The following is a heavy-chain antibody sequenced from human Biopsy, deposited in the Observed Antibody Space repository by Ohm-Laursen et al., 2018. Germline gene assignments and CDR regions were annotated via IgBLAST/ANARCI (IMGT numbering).Heavy chain of an antibody. V-gene: IGHV4-34*01. J-gene: IGHJ5*02. CDR1: GGSFRGYY. D-gene: IGHD3-10*01. CDR3: ARGLPRIAPMVRGRRTWFDP. Sequence: SGTLSLTWAVYGGSFRGYYWGWIRPTPREGVEGVGEINHNGSTNYKPSLDSRVAISADTSKNQFSLNLYSVTAADTAAYFCARGLPRIAPMVRGRRTWFDPWGQGTLVTVSS. CDR2: INHNGST.